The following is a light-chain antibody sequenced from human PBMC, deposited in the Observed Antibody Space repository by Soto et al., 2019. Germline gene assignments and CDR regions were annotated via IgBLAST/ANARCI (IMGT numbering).Light chain of an antibody. CDR2: GNS. Sequence: QSVLTQPPSVSGAPGQRVTISCTGSSSNIGAGYDVHWYQQLPGTAPKLLIYGNSNRPSGVPDRFSGSKSGTSASLVITGLQAEDEADYYCQSYDSSLSGWDVVFGGGTKLTVL. CDR1: SSNIGAGYD. CDR3: QSYDSSLSGWDVV. V-gene: IGLV1-40*01. J-gene: IGLJ2*01.